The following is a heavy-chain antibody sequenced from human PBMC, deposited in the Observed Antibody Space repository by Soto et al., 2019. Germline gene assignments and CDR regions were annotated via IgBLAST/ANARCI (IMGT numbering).Heavy chain of an antibody. J-gene: IGHJ4*02. CDR3: ASARGYSTFQYAFHVDY. CDR2: ISYDVNNK. D-gene: IGHD5-18*01. Sequence: QVQLVESGGGVVQPGRSLRLSCAASGFTFSSYAMHWVRQAPGKGLEWVAVISYDVNNKYYADSVKGRFTISRDNSKSTLYLQMNSLGPEDTALYFSASARGYSTFQYAFHVDYWGQGSLVTVSS. V-gene: IGHV3-30-3*01. CDR1: GFTFSSYA.